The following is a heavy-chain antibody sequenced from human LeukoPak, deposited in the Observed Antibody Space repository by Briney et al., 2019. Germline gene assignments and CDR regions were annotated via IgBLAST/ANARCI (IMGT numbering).Heavy chain of an antibody. CDR2: ISSSSSYI. Sequence: PGGSLRLSCAASGSTFSSYSMNWVRQAPGKGLEWVSSISSSSSYIYYADSVKGRFTISRDNAKNSLYLQMNSLRAEDTAVYYCARVSGGGSGGYELDYWGQGTLVTVSS. D-gene: IGHD5-12*01. CDR1: GSTFSSYS. V-gene: IGHV3-21*01. J-gene: IGHJ4*02. CDR3: ARVSGGGSGGYELDY.